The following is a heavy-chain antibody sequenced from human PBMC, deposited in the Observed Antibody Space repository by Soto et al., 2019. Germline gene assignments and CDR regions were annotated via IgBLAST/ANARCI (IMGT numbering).Heavy chain of an antibody. CDR3: ARSRTGTTYGGMDV. J-gene: IGHJ6*02. CDR1: GFAVSSNS. V-gene: IGHV3-66*01. CDR2: IHSGGDT. D-gene: IGHD1-7*01. Sequence: EVQLVESGGALVQPGGSLRLSCAASGFAVSSNSMTWVRQAPGKGLEWVSVIHSGGDTHYADSVRGRFTISRDKSKNTLYLQMNSLRAEDTAVYYCARSRTGTTYGGMDVWGQGTTVTVSS.